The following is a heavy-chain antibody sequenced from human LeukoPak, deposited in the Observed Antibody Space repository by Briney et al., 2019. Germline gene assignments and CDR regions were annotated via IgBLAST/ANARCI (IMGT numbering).Heavy chain of an antibody. J-gene: IGHJ4*02. V-gene: IGHV3-48*03. Sequence: TGGSLRLSCAASGFTFSSYEMNWVRQAPGKGLEWISYMSSSGTTIYYADSVKGRFTMSRDTAKNSLYLQMNSLRAEDTAVYYCAKDFYGGYVGYFDYWGQGTLVTVSS. CDR2: MSSSGTTI. CDR3: AKDFYGGYVGYFDY. CDR1: GFTFSSYE. D-gene: IGHD5-12*01.